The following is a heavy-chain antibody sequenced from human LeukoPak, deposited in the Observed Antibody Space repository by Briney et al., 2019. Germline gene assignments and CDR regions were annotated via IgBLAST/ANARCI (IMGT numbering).Heavy chain of an antibody. CDR1: GFTFGDYA. CDR3: ARVPSYGDLTYYYFDY. Sequence: GGSLRLSCTASGFTFGDYAMSWVRQAPGKGLEWVTIIRSKRYGGTIDYAASVKGRFTISRDDSKSIAYLQMNSLKTEDSAVCYCARVPSYGDLTYYYFDYWGQGTLVTVSP. D-gene: IGHD4-17*01. V-gene: IGHV3-49*04. J-gene: IGHJ4*02. CDR2: IRSKRYGGTI.